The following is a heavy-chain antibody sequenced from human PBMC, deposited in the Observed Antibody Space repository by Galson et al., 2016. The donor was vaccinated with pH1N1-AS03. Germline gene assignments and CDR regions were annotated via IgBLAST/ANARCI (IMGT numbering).Heavy chain of an antibody. J-gene: IGHJ3*02. CDR3: ARVRVYSEIRRPFDI. CDR2: IYYTGAT. V-gene: IGHV4-61*08. D-gene: IGHD3-22*01. CDR1: GGSVSSGGYY. Sequence: LSLTCTVSGGSVSSGGYYWSWLRQPPGERLEWIAYIYYTGATNYNPSLKSRVTISIDTSKNQFSLNLSSVTAADTAVYFCARVRVYSEIRRPFDIGGQGTMVTVSS.